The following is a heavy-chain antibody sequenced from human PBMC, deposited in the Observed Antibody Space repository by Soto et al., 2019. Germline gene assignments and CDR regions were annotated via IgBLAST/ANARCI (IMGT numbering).Heavy chain of an antibody. J-gene: IGHJ4*02. CDR1: GGTFNTYA. D-gene: IGHD3-10*01. CDR2: ISPMFGAA. Sequence: QVQLVQSGAEMKKPGSSVKVSCQSSGGTFNTYAMNWVRQAPGQGPEWMGDISPMFGAANYAPKFQGRVTITADESTGTSYVQVSSLTSEDTALYFCAWEVQVHTPAFVYWGQGTLVTVSS. V-gene: IGHV1-69*19. CDR3: AWEVQVHTPAFVY.